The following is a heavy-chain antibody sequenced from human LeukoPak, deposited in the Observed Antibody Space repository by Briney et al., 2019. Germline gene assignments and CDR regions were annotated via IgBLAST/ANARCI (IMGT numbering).Heavy chain of an antibody. J-gene: IGHJ4*02. CDR1: GFTFDDYA. Sequence: GGSLRLSCAASGFTFDDYAMHWVRQAPGKGLEWVSGISWNSGSIGYADSVKGRFTISRDSAKNSLYLQMNSLRAEDTALYYCAKDIQLRGPNIRGSYYNYWGQGTLVTVSS. CDR3: AKDIQLRGPNIRGSYYNY. D-gene: IGHD3-10*01. V-gene: IGHV3-9*01. CDR2: ISWNSGSI.